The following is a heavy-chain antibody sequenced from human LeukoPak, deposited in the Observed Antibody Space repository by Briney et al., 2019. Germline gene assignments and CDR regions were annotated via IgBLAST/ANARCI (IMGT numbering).Heavy chain of an antibody. CDR1: GFPFRSYW. Sequence: GGSLRLSCAASGFPFRSYWMNWVRQAPGKGLEWVSAISGSGGSTYYADSVKGRFTISRDNSKNTLYLQMNSLRAEDTAVYYCAKSKVGARGIIDYWGQGTLVTVSS. CDR3: AKSKVGARGIIDY. J-gene: IGHJ4*02. D-gene: IGHD1-26*01. V-gene: IGHV3-23*01. CDR2: ISGSGGST.